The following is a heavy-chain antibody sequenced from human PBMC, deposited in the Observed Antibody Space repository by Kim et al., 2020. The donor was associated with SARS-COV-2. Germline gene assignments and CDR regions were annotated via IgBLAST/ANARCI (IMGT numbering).Heavy chain of an antibody. D-gene: IGHD3-22*01. Sequence: VGSLRLSCVASGFTFDIYAMTWVRQAPGKGLEWVSVISGGGVNKFYADSVRGRFTISRDNSKNTLFLQMNSLRDEDTALYYCAKVVVMDGYNYYYYYGMDVWGQGTTVTVSS. J-gene: IGHJ6*02. CDR1: GFTFDIYA. V-gene: IGHV3-23*01. CDR2: ISGGGVNK. CDR3: AKVVVMDGYNYYYYYGMDV.